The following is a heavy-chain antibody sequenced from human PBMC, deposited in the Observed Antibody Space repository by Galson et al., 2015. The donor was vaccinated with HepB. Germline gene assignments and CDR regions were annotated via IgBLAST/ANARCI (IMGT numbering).Heavy chain of an antibody. Sequence: PALVKPTQTLTLTCTFSGFSLSTSGVGVGWIRQPPGKALEWLALIYWDDDKRYSPSLKSRLTITKDTSKNQVVLTMTNMDPVDTATYYCARLSRTLLWFGDSDYFDYWGQGTLVTVSS. CDR2: IYWDDDK. CDR1: GFSLSTSGVG. V-gene: IGHV2-5*02. D-gene: IGHD3-10*01. CDR3: ARLSRTLLWFGDSDYFDY. J-gene: IGHJ4*02.